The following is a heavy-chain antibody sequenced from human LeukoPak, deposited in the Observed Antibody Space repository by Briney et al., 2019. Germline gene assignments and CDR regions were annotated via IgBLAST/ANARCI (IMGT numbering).Heavy chain of an antibody. D-gene: IGHD6-13*01. J-gene: IGHJ6*03. Sequence: GGSLRLSCAASGFTVSSNYMSWVRQAPGKGLEWVSVIYSGGSTYYADSVKGRFTISRDNSKNTLYLQMNSLRAEDTAVYYCASRIGYSSSQYYYYMDVWGKGTTVTISS. CDR1: GFTVSSNY. V-gene: IGHV3-53*01. CDR3: ASRIGYSSSQYYYYMDV. CDR2: IYSGGST.